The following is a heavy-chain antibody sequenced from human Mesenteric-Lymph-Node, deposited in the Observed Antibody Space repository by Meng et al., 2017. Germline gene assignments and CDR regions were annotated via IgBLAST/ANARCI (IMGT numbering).Heavy chain of an antibody. CDR2: IYYSGST. J-gene: IGHJ4*02. V-gene: IGHV4-31*01. CDR3: ARGGGCSSSSCDLDY. Sequence: QVQPPESGPGLVKPSQTLSLTCTVSGGSISSGGYYWSWIRQHPGKGLEWIGYIYYSGSTYYNPSLKSLVTISVDTSKNQFSLKLSSVTAADTAVYYCARGGGCSSSSCDLDYWGQGVLVTVSS. CDR1: GGSISSGGYY. D-gene: IGHD2-2*01.